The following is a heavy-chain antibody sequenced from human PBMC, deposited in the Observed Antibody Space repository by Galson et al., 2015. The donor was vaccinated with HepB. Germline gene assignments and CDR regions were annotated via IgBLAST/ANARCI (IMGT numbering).Heavy chain of an antibody. D-gene: IGHD4-23*01. V-gene: IGHV3-15*01. J-gene: IGHJ1*01. Sequence: LRLSCAASGFIFNSAWMSWVRQAPGTGLEWVGRIKSKMGGGTADYAAPVKGRFSISRDDSKKMLHLQMNSLKMEDTAVYYCAWDSGKPDGPLYYQHWGQGTLVTVSS. CDR2: IKSKMGGGTA. CDR1: GFIFNSAW. CDR3: AWDSGKPDGPLYYQH.